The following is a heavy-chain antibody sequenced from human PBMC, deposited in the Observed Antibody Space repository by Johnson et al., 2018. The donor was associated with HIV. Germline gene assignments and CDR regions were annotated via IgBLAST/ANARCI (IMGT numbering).Heavy chain of an antibody. CDR1: GFTFDDYG. CDR2: INWNGGST. Sequence: EVQVVESGGGLVRPGGSLRLSCAASGFTFDDYGMSWVRQAPGKGLEWVSGINWNGGSTGYADSVKGRFTISRDNAKNFLYLQMNSLRAEDTALYYCARDRGGAARDAFDIWGQGTMVTVSS. V-gene: IGHV3-20*04. D-gene: IGHD3-10*01. CDR3: ARDRGGAARDAFDI. J-gene: IGHJ3*02.